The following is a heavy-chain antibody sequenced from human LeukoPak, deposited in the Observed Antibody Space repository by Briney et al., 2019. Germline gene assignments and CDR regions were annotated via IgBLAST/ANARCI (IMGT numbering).Heavy chain of an antibody. V-gene: IGHV3-30-3*01. CDR1: GFTFSSYA. Sequence: GRSLRLSCAASGFTFSSYAMHWVRQAPGKGLEWVAVISYDGSNKYYADSVKGRFTISRDNSKNTLYLQMNSLRAEDTAVYYCARDALYYDFWSGYQSLYYGMDVWGQGTTVTVSS. CDR3: ARDALYYDFWSGYQSLYYGMDV. CDR2: ISYDGSNK. D-gene: IGHD3-3*01. J-gene: IGHJ6*02.